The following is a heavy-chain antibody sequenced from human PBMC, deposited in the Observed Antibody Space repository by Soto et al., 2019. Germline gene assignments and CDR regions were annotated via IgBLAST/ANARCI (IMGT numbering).Heavy chain of an antibody. CDR1: GGSISSSNW. Sequence: QVQLQESGPGLVKPSGTLSLTCAVSGGSISSSNWWSWVRQPPGKGLEWIGEIYHSGSNNYNPSLKRRVTVCVDKSTNQFALTLSAVTAADTAVYSCARTPWDGYTAYYFDYWGQGTLVTVSS. D-gene: IGHD5-18*01. CDR3: ARTPWDGYTAYYFDY. V-gene: IGHV4-4*02. CDR2: IYHSGSN. J-gene: IGHJ4*02.